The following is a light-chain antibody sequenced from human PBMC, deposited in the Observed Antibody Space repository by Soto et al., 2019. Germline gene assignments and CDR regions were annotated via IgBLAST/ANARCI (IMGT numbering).Light chain of an antibody. Sequence: DIQMTQSPSSLSASVGDRVTITCQASQDISNYLNWYQQKPGKAPKLLIYDASNLETGVPSRFSRSGSGTDLTFTISSLQPEDIATYYCQQYDNLPLTFGPGTKVDIK. CDR2: DAS. CDR1: QDISNY. CDR3: QQYDNLPLT. J-gene: IGKJ3*01. V-gene: IGKV1-33*01.